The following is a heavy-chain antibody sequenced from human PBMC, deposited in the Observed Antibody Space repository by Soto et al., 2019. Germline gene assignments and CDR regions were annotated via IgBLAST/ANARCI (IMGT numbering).Heavy chain of an antibody. CDR1: GGSISSYY. CDR2: IYYSGST. Sequence: PSETLSLTCTVSGGSISSYYWSWIRQPPGKGLEWIGYIYYSGSTNYNPSLKSRVTISVDTFKNQFSLKLSSVTAADTAVYYCVRLPWADSGVIFDPWGQETRVTVSS. D-gene: IGHD4-17*01. CDR3: VRLPWADSGVIFDP. J-gene: IGHJ5*02. V-gene: IGHV4-59*01.